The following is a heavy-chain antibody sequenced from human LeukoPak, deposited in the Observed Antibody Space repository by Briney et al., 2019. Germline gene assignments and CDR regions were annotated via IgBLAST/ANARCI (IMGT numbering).Heavy chain of an antibody. CDR2: ISSNGSST. CDR3: YSIAAAGYNFDY. CDR1: GFTFSSYA. V-gene: IGHV3-64D*06. D-gene: IGHD6-13*01. J-gene: IGHJ4*02. Sequence: GGSLRLSCSASGFTFSSYAMHWVRQAPGKGLEYVSAISSNGSSTYYADSVKGRFTISRDNSKNTLYLQMSSLRAEDTAVYYCYSIAAAGYNFDYWGQGTLVTVSS.